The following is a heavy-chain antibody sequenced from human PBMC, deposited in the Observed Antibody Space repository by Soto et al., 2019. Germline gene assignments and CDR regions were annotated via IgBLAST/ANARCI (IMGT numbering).Heavy chain of an antibody. J-gene: IGHJ4*02. CDR2: INAGNGNT. Sequence: QVQLVQSGAEEKKPGASVKVSCKASGYTFTSYAMHWVRQAPGQRLEWMGWINAGNGNTKYSQKFQGRVTITRDTSASTAYMELSSLRSEDTAVYYCARDGDSSGWYPFYFDYWGQGTLVTVSS. CDR1: GYTFTSYA. CDR3: ARDGDSSGWYPFYFDY. V-gene: IGHV1-3*05. D-gene: IGHD6-19*01.